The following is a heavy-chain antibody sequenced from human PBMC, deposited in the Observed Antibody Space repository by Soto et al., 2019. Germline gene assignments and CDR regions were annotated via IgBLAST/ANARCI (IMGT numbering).Heavy chain of an antibody. D-gene: IGHD4-4*01. CDR3: AKGVTADFYYYGMDD. J-gene: IGHJ6*02. CDR1: GFTFSSYG. CDR2: ISYDGSNK. V-gene: IGHV3-30*18. Sequence: QVQLVESGGGVVQPGRSLRLSCAASGFTFSSYGMHWVRQAPGKGLEWVAVISYDGSNKYYADSVKGRFTISRDNSKNTLYLQMNSLRAEDTAVYYCAKGVTADFYYYGMDDWGQGTTVTVSS.